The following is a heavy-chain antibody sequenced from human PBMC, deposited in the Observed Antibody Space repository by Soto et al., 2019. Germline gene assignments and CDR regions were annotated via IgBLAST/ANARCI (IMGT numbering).Heavy chain of an antibody. V-gene: IGHV2-5*02. CDR1: GFSLSTSGVG. J-gene: IGHJ4*02. D-gene: IGHD3-22*01. Sequence: QITLKESGPTLVKPTQTLTLTCTFSGFSLSTSGVGVGWIRQPPGKALECLALIYWDDDKRYSPSLKSRLTINKDTSKNHVVLTMTNLDPVDTTTYSCAHGSYCCDYYYRFDFWGRGTLVTVCS. CDR2: IYWDDDK. CDR3: AHGSYCCDYYYRFDF.